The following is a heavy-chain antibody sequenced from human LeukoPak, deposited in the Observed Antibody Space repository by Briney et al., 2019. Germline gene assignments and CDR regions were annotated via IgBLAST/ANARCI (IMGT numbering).Heavy chain of an antibody. D-gene: IGHD1-26*01. CDR1: GFTFSSYW. CDR3: TRTKGSFYGLGY. J-gene: IGHJ4*02. CDR2: SNSDGSLT. V-gene: IGHV3-74*01. Sequence: PGRSLSLSCAASGFTFSSYWMHWVRQAQGKGLLWVSRSNSDGSLTTYADSVKGRFTISRHNAKNTLYLQVNSLRAEHPAVYYCTRTKGSFYGLGYWGQGTLVTVSS.